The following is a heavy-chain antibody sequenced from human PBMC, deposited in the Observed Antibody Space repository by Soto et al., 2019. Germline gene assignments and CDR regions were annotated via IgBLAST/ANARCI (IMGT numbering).Heavy chain of an antibody. Sequence: GASVKVSCKASGYTFTDYFIHWVRQAPGQGFAWMGWINPNSRGTNYAPKFQGRVTMTRDTSNSTAYMELRGLRSDDTAVYYFARVTRSAGNWLDPWGQGTLVTVSS. V-gene: IGHV1-2*02. CDR1: GYTFTDYF. J-gene: IGHJ5*02. CDR2: INPNSRGT. CDR3: ARVTRSAGNWLDP.